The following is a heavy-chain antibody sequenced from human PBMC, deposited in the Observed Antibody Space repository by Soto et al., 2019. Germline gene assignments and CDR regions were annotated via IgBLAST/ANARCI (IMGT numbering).Heavy chain of an antibody. CDR1: GDTIITGGYS. V-gene: IGHV4-30-2*01. CDR3: AIEPYGECVGYCDP. CDR2: TYHRGNH. D-gene: IGHD4-17*01. J-gene: IGHJ5*02. Sequence: QLQLQESGSRLVKSSETLSLTCAFSGDTIITGGYSWAWLRQPPGKPLEWIGHTYHRGNHYYKPSLKSRVIITVDRSKNQFSLKLSFVTAADTAVYYCAIEPYGECVGYCDPWGQGTLVTVSS.